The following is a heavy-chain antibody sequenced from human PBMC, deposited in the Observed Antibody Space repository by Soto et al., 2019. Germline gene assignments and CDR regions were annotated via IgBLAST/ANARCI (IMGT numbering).Heavy chain of an antibody. CDR1: GFTVSSNY. CDR2: VYSGGAT. J-gene: IGHJ4*02. CDR3: VRGRYGSEIH. V-gene: IGHV3-53*04. D-gene: IGHD3-10*01. Sequence: TGGSLRLSCAAFGFTVSSNYMTWVRLAPGKGLEWVSLVYSGGATHYAASVKGRFTISTHSSQNTLFLQMNSLRTEDTATYYCVRGRYGSEIHWGQGTKVTVS.